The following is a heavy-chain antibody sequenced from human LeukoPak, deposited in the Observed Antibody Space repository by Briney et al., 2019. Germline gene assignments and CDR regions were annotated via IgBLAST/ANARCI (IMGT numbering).Heavy chain of an antibody. CDR2: ISAYNDNT. CDR3: ARVPYCSGGSCYFRSYFDY. J-gene: IGHJ4*02. D-gene: IGHD2-15*01. Sequence: GASVKVSCKASGYTFTSYGISWVRQAPGQGLEWMGWISAYNDNTNYAQKLQGRVTMTTDTSTSTVYMELRSLRSDDTAVYYCARVPYCSGGSCYFRSYFDYWGQGTLVTVPS. CDR1: GYTFTSYG. V-gene: IGHV1-18*01.